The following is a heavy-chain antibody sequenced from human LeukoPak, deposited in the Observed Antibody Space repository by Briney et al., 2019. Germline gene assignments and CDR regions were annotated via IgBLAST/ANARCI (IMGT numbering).Heavy chain of an antibody. D-gene: IGHD3-16*01. V-gene: IGHV4-59*01. CDR3: ARDLGY. Sequence: SETLSLTCTVSGGSISSYYWSWIRQPPGKGLEWIGYIYYSGSTNYNPSLKSRVTISVDTSKNQFSLKLSSVTAADTAVYYCARDLGYWGQGTLVTVSS. CDR1: GGSISSYY. CDR2: IYYSGST. J-gene: IGHJ4*02.